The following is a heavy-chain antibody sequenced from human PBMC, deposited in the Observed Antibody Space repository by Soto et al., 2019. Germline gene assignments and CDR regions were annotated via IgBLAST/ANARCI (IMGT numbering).Heavy chain of an antibody. CDR2: IIPKLGSA. V-gene: IGHV1-69*01. J-gene: IGHJ4*02. Sequence: QVQLVQSGAEVKEPGSSVKVSCKASGGGNLRDYRTTWVRGAPGQGLEWMGGIIPKLGSANYAQNFQGRVTVTADESKNTVYMELRSLRSDDTAVYYCARGGDSYNFGAVYWGQGTPVTVSS. CDR1: GGGNLRDYR. CDR3: ARGGDSYNFGAVY. D-gene: IGHD2-21*01.